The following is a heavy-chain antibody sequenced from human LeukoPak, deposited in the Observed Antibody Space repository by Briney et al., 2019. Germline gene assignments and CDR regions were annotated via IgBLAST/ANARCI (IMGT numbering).Heavy chain of an antibody. V-gene: IGHV3-7*01. CDR1: GFSFSTYW. CDR3: ARGDYDFWSGYYYFDY. D-gene: IGHD3-3*01. CDR2: IKQDGSEK. Sequence: GGSLRLSCAASGFSFSTYWMSWVRQAPGKGLGWVANIKQDGSEKYYVDSVKGRFTISRDNGKNSLYLQMNSLRAEDTAVYYCARGDYDFWSGYYYFDYWGQGTLVTVSS. J-gene: IGHJ4*02.